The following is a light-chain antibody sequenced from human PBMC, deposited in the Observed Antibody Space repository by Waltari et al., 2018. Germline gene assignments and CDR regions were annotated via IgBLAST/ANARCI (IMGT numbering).Light chain of an antibody. Sequence: HSVLTQPLSASGTPGPRVPISCSGSSSNIGSNFVYWYQQLPGTAPKLLIYRNNQRPSGVPDRFSGSKSGTSASLAISGLRSEDEADYYCAAWDDSLSGPVFGGGTRLTVL. CDR2: RNN. CDR1: SSNIGSNF. CDR3: AAWDDSLSGPV. J-gene: IGLJ2*01. V-gene: IGLV1-47*01.